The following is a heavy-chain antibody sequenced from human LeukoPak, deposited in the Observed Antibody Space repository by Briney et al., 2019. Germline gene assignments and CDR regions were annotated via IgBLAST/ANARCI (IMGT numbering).Heavy chain of an antibody. Sequence: PGGSLRLSCAASGFTFSSYAMSWVRQAPGKGLEWVSAISGSGGSTFYADSVKGRFTISRDNSKNTLSLQMNSLRAEDTAVYYRAKAQDPIAAAGTSPFDYWGQGTLVTVSS. CDR3: AKAQDPIAAAGTSPFDY. D-gene: IGHD6-13*01. CDR2: ISGSGGST. V-gene: IGHV3-23*01. J-gene: IGHJ4*02. CDR1: GFTFSSYA.